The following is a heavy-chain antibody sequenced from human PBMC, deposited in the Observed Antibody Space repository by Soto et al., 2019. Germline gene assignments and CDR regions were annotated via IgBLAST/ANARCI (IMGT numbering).Heavy chain of an antibody. CDR2: ISGSGGST. V-gene: IGHV3-23*01. CDR3: AKVAVAGGYYYGMDV. J-gene: IGHJ6*02. D-gene: IGHD6-19*01. Sequence: GGSLRLSCAASGFTFNSYAMRWVRQAPGKGLEWVSGISGSGGSTYYADSVKGRFTISRDNSKNTVYLQMNSLRAEDTAIYFCAKVAVAGGYYYGMDVWGQGTKVTVSS. CDR1: GFTFNSYA.